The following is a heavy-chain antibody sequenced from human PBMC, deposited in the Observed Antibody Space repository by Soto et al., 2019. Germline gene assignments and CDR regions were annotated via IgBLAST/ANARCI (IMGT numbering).Heavy chain of an antibody. V-gene: IGHV4-59*08. D-gene: IGHD6-13*01. Sequence: SETLSLTCTVSGGSISSYYWSWIRQPPGKGLEWIGYIYYSGSTNYNPSLKSRVTISVDTSKNQFSLKLSSVTAADTAVYYCARGGERSSWYVRGYDWFDPWGQRTLVTVSS. CDR3: ARGGERSSWYVRGYDWFDP. CDR1: GGSISSYY. CDR2: IYYSGST. J-gene: IGHJ5*02.